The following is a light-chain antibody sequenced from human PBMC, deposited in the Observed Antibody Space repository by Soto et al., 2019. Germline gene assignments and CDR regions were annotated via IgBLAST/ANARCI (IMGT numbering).Light chain of an antibody. CDR2: AAS. CDR1: QVITND. V-gene: IGKV1-17*01. CDR3: LQLNACLWT. J-gene: IGKJ1*01. Sequence: TESPSSLTACVRDRLSITCRASQVITNDLGWYQQKPGKAPRRLIYAASTLQSGVPSRFSGSGSGTEFTLTISSLQPEDVATYYCLQLNACLWTFGQGTKVDI.